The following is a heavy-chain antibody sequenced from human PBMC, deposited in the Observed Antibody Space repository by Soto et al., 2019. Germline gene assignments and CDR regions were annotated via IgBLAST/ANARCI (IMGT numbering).Heavy chain of an antibody. J-gene: IGHJ6*02. CDR2: TYYRSKWYN. CDR1: GDSFSSNSAA. Sequence: PSQTLSLTCAISGDSFSSNSAAWNWIRQSPSRGLEWLGRTYYRSKWYNDYAVSVKSRITINPDTSKNQFSLQLNSVTPEDTAVYYGARTYTAGSGSYDPHFPLYSSSGMDVWAKGPRSPSP. CDR3: ARTYTAGSGSYDPHFPLYSSSGMDV. D-gene: IGHD3-10*01. V-gene: IGHV6-1*01.